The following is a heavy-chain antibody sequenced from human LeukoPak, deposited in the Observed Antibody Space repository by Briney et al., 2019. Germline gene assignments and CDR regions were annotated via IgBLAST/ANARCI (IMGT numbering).Heavy chain of an antibody. CDR3: ARDHRYAFDN. CDR1: GFTFSDYS. J-gene: IGHJ4*02. D-gene: IGHD5-12*01. V-gene: IGHV3-48*04. CDR2: VGISSGNT. Sequence: GGSLRLSCAASGFTFSDYSMNWVRQAPGKGLEWISYVGISSGNTKYADSVKGRFTISGDSAENSVFLQMNSLRVEDTAVYYCARDHRYAFDNWGQGTLVTVSS.